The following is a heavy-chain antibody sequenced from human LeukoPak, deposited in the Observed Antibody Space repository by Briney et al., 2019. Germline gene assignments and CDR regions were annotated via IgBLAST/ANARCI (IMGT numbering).Heavy chain of an antibody. D-gene: IGHD2-21*02. CDR2: VSYDGSKK. Sequence: PGGSLRLSCAASGFTFSSYGMHWVRQAPGKGLEWVAVVSYDGSKKYYADSVRGRFTISKDNSKNTLYLQMNSLRAEDTAVYYCAKDLELYCGGDCYSWYYYGMDVWGQGTTVTVSS. J-gene: IGHJ6*02. V-gene: IGHV3-30*18. CDR1: GFTFSSYG. CDR3: AKDLELYCGGDCYSWYYYGMDV.